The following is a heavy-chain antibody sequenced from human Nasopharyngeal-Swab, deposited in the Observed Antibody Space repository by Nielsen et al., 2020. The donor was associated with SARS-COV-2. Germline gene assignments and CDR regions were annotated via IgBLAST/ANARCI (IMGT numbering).Heavy chain of an antibody. CDR1: GFTFSDYY. J-gene: IGHJ4*02. CDR3: ARYSTYCSGGTCYNPLHY. D-gene: IGHD2-15*01. CDR2: ISSGSSYT. Sequence: GESLKISCAASGFTFSDYYMTWIRQAPGKELDWVSYISSGSSYTNYADSVRGRFTISRDNAKNSLYLQMNSLRAEDTAIYYCARYSTYCSGGTCYNPLHYWGQGTLVTVSS. V-gene: IGHV3-11*06.